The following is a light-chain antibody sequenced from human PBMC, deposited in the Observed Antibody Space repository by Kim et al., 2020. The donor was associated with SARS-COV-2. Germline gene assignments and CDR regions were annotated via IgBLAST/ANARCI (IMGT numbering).Light chain of an antibody. CDR3: QQRSDGPLT. J-gene: IGKJ4*01. Sequence: EIVLTQSPVTLSLSPGERATLSCRASQSVSTSLVWYQQKVGQAPRLLIYDASNRATDIPARFSGSGSGTDFTLTISSLESEDFAVYYCQQRSDGPLTFGGGTKVDIK. CDR2: DAS. V-gene: IGKV3-11*01. CDR1: QSVSTS.